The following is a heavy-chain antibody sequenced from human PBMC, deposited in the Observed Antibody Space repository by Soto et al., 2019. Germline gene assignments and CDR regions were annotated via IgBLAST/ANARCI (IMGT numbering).Heavy chain of an antibody. CDR2: IGASGDGT. CDR1: GFTFSNYA. J-gene: IGHJ5*02. D-gene: IGHD3-16*01. CDR3: LKRRGSASGGEDHWFGP. V-gene: IGHV3-23*01. Sequence: EVQLLESGGGLVQPGGSLRLSCAVSGFTFSNYAMSWVRQAPGKGLEWVSAIGASGDGTFYADSVKGRFTISRDISKSTLYLQMNTLKAEDTAVYYCLKRRGSASGGEDHWFGPWGQGTLVTVSS.